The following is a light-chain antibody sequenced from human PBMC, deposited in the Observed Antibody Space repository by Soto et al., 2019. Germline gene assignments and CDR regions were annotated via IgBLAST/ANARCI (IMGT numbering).Light chain of an antibody. Sequence: DIQMTQSPSSLSASVGDRVTITCQASQDIRKYLSWYQQKPGRAPKLLIYGASYLETGVPARFTGSGVGTDFTFTISSLQPDDIATYYCQHYDHLPPFTFGPGTKVAIK. CDR2: GAS. J-gene: IGKJ3*01. CDR1: QDIRKY. V-gene: IGKV1-33*01. CDR3: QHYDHLPPFT.